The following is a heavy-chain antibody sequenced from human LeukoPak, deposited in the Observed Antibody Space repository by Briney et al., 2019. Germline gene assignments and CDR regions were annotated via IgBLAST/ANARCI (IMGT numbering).Heavy chain of an antibody. CDR2: IY. J-gene: IGHJ3*02. Sequence: GESLKISCKGSGYNFPIFWIGWVRQMPGKGLEWMGIIYSPSFQGHVTISVDKSISTAYLHWSGLRASDTAMYYCVRGPMSDAFDMWGRGTMVPSPQ. CDR1: GYNFPIFW. V-gene: IGHV5-51*01. CDR3: VRGPMSDAFDM.